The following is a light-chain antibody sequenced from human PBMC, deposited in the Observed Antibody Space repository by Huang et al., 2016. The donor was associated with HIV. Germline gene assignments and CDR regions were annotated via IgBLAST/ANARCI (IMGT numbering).Light chain of an antibody. Sequence: IVMTQSPATLSVSLGERATLSCRASAGVSNNVAWYQQRPGQTPRLLIHGASTRHTGIPAKFSGRGSGTEFTLTITSLQPEDSAVYYCQQYNNWPPWTFGPGTQVEI. CDR2: GAS. V-gene: IGKV3D-15*01. CDR3: QQYNNWPPWT. CDR1: AGVSNN. J-gene: IGKJ1*01.